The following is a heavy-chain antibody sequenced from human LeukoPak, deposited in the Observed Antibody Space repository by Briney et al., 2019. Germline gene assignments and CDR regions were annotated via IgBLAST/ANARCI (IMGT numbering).Heavy chain of an antibody. V-gene: IGHV1-18*01. J-gene: IGHJ4*02. CDR1: GYTFTSYG. CDR3: ARDYYDGSGGDYFDY. D-gene: IGHD3-22*01. CDR2: ISAYNGNT. Sequence: ASVKVSCKASGYTFTSYGISWVRQAPGQGLEWMGWISAYNGNTNYAQKLQGRVTMTTDTSTSTAYMELRSLRSDDTAVYYCARDYYDGSGGDYFDYWGQGTLVTVSS.